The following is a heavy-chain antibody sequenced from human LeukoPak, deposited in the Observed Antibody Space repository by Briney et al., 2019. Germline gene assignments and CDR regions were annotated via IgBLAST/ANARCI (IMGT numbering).Heavy chain of an antibody. V-gene: IGHV4-30-4*08. D-gene: IGHD6-19*01. Sequence: SETLSLTCTVSGGSISSGDYYSSWIRQPPGKGLEWIGYIYYSGSTYYNPSLKSRVTISVDTSKNQFSLKLSSVTAADTAVYYCARDSGGWYARVDYWGQGTLVTVSS. CDR3: ARDSGGWYARVDY. J-gene: IGHJ4*02. CDR2: IYYSGST. CDR1: GGSISSGDYY.